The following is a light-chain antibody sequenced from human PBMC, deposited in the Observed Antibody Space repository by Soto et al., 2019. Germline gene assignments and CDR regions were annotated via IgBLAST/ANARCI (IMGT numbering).Light chain of an antibody. CDR1: QTISTY. Sequence: DIEMTQSPSSLSASVGDRVTITCRASQTISTYLNWFQQKPGKAPNLLIFAASILQSGVPSRFSGGGSGAEFTLTISSLQPEDFATYYCQQLNSYPRTFGQGTKVDIK. V-gene: IGKV1-17*01. CDR2: AAS. CDR3: QQLNSYPRT. J-gene: IGKJ1*01.